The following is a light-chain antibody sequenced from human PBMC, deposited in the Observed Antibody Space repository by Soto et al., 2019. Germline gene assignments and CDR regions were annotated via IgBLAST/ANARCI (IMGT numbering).Light chain of an antibody. CDR1: QTIDNT. V-gene: IGKV3-15*01. CDR2: DAS. CDR3: QQRSNWPPYT. J-gene: IGKJ2*01. Sequence: DIVMTQSPATLSLSPGERATLYCRASQTIDNTLAWYQRKPGQAPRLLIYDASTRATGVPARFSGSGSGTDFTLTISSLQSEDFAVYYCQQRSNWPPYTFGQGTKVDI.